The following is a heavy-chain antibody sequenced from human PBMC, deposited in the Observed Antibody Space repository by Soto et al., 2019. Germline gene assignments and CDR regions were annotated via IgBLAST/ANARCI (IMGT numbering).Heavy chain of an antibody. J-gene: IGHJ6*03. CDR1: EFTFSGRS. Sequence: EVQLVESGGGLVQPGGSLRLSCAASEFTFSGRSVHWVRQAPGKGLVWVSGIDKVGTDSTYADSVKGRFTSSRDNAKNTVYLQMNSLGVNDTAVYYCARGWFGPDVWGNGTTVTVSS. CDR3: ARGWFGPDV. CDR2: IDKVGTDS. D-gene: IGHD3-10*01. V-gene: IGHV3-74*01.